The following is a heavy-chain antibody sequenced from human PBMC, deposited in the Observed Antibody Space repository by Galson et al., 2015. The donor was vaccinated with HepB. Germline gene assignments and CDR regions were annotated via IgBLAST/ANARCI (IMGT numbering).Heavy chain of an antibody. CDR3: ARDWGNYYDSSGYYYPWFDP. Sequence: SVKVSCKASGYTFTSYGISWVRQAPGQGLEWMGWISAYNGNTNYAQKLQGRVTMTTDTSTSTAYMELRSLRSDDTAVYYCARDWGNYYDSSGYYYPWFDPWGQGTLVTVSS. V-gene: IGHV1-18*01. CDR2: ISAYNGNT. J-gene: IGHJ5*02. CDR1: GYTFTSYG. D-gene: IGHD3-22*01.